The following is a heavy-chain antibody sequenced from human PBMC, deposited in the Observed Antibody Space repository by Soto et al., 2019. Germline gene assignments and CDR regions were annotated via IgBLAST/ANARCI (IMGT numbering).Heavy chain of an antibody. CDR1: GFTFNNYG. D-gene: IGHD3-9*01. CDR2: ISGSGGST. Sequence: GGSLRLSCAASGFTFNNYGMHWVRQAPGKGLEWVSAISGSGGSTYYADSVKGRFTISRDNSKNTLYLQMNSLRAEDTAVYYCAKDWYDILTGPTFDYWGQGTLVTVSS. V-gene: IGHV3-23*01. J-gene: IGHJ4*02. CDR3: AKDWYDILTGPTFDY.